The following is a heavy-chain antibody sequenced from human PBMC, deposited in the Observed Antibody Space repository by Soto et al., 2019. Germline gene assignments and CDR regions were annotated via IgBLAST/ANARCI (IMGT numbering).Heavy chain of an antibody. CDR1: GGSIGSSSYY. Sequence: SETLSLTCTVSGGSIGSSSYYWGGIRQPPGKGLEWIGSIYYSGSTYYNPSLKSRVTISVDTSKNQFSLKLSSVTAADTAVYYCAAPCISTSCYSYYYMDSLGKGTTVTAP. CDR3: AAPCISTSCYSYYYMDS. V-gene: IGHV4-39*01. CDR2: IYYSGST. J-gene: IGHJ6*03. D-gene: IGHD2-2*01.